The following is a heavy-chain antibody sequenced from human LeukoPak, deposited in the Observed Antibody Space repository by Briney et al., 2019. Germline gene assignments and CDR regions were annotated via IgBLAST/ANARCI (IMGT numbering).Heavy chain of an antibody. D-gene: IGHD3-10*02. CDR1: GGSFSGYY. Sequence: SETLSPTCAVYGGSFSGYYWSWIRQPAGKGLEWLGRIYPSGSTNSNPSLKSRVTISVDTSKNQLSLKLSSVTAADTAVYYCARVATMSYDAFDIWGQGTMVTVSS. J-gene: IGHJ3*02. CDR2: IYPSGST. CDR3: ARVATMSYDAFDI. V-gene: IGHV4-59*10.